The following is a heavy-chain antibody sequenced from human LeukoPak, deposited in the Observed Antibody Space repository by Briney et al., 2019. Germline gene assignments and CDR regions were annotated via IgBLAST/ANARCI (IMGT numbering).Heavy chain of an antibody. Sequence: EGSLRLSCAASGFTFSTYSMNWVRQAPGKGLEWISFIRHDSSDIYYADSVKGRFTISRDNAKNSLYLQMNSLRVEDTAVYYCARDRFGELIWGQGTLVTVSS. D-gene: IGHD3-10*01. CDR2: IRHDSSDI. J-gene: IGHJ4*02. CDR1: GFTFSTYS. CDR3: ARDRFGELI. V-gene: IGHV3-48*01.